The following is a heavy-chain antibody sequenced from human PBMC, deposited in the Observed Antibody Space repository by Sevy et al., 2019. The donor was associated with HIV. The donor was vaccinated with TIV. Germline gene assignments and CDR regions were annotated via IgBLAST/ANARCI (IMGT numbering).Heavy chain of an antibody. CDR3: AKEGNNAPDNFDS. J-gene: IGHJ4*02. V-gene: IGHV3-23*01. CDR2: ISRKSLGT. D-gene: IGHD1-1*01. Sequence: GGSLRLSCAASGFTFNKFAMSWVRQAPGKGLEWVSGISRKSLGTYYADPVKGRVSISRDDSKNMLYLQMSSLRGDDTAVYYCAKEGNNAPDNFDSWGQGTLVTVSS. CDR1: GFTFNKFA.